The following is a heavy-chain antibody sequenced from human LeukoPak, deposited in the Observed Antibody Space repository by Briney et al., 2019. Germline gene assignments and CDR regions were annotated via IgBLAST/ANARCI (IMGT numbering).Heavy chain of an antibody. Sequence: GGSLRLSCAASGFTFSTYSMNWVRQAPGKGLEWVSSISSSNSHIYYADSVKGRFTISRDNAKNSLYLQMNSLRAEDTAVYYCARVSPFYGSGSYRAFDIWGQATMVTVSS. V-gene: IGHV3-21*01. CDR2: ISSSNSHI. D-gene: IGHD3-10*01. J-gene: IGHJ3*02. CDR1: GFTFSTYS. CDR3: ARVSPFYGSGSYRAFDI.